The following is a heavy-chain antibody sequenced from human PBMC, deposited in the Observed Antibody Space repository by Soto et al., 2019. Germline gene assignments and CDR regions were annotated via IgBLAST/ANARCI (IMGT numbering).Heavy chain of an antibody. CDR3: ARDRVVDTAMDPFDF. Sequence: EVQLVESGGGLVQPGGSLRLSCAASGFTFSSYSMNWVRQAPGKGLEWVSYISDSSRTIYYADSVKGRFIISRDNAKNSLFLQMNSLRDEDTAVYYCARDRVVDTAMDPFDFWGQGTLVTVSS. CDR1: GFTFSSYS. D-gene: IGHD5-18*01. V-gene: IGHV3-48*02. CDR2: ISDSSRTI. J-gene: IGHJ4*02.